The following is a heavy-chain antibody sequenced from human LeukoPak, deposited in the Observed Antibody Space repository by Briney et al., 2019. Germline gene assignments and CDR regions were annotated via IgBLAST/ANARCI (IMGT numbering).Heavy chain of an antibody. CDR2: IGAADT. V-gene: IGHV3-23*01. Sequence: QPGGSLRLSCAASGFTFNTYAMSWVRPVPGKGPEWVATIGAADTNYAGSVKGRFTISRDDSKNTVFLQMDSLRAEDTAVYYCARDYVSHNGVYDCFEFWGQGTQVTVSS. J-gene: IGHJ4*02. D-gene: IGHD3-16*01. CDR1: GFTFNTYA. CDR3: ARDYVSHNGVYDCFEF.